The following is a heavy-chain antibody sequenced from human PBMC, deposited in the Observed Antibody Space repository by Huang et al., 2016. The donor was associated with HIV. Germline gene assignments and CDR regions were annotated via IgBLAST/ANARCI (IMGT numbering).Heavy chain of an antibody. CDR2: IHYSGST. Sequence: QVQLQESGPGLVKPSETLSLTCTVSGGSISSYYWGWFRQPPGKGLEWSGYIHYSGSTNYNPSLKSRVTTSVDTSKNQFFLKLSSVTAADTAVYYCARGGPYSRDYYYYGMDVWGQGTTVTVSS. CDR1: GGSISSYY. J-gene: IGHJ6*02. V-gene: IGHV4-59*01. D-gene: IGHD6-13*01. CDR3: ARGGPYSRDYYYYGMDV.